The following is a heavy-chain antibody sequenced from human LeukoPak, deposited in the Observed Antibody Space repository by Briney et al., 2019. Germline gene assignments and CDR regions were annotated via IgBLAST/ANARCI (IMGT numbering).Heavy chain of an antibody. CDR2: IKEDGSEK. D-gene: IGHD2-21*01. J-gene: IGHJ4*02. CDR3: AREYGIYDTFEY. Sequence: GGSLRLSCAASGFTFSSYWMSWVRQAPGKGLEWVANIKEDGSEKDYVDSVRGRFTISRDNARNSLYLQMDSLRAEDTAVYYCAREYGIYDTFEYWGQGTLVTVSS. CDR1: GFTFSSYW. V-gene: IGHV3-7*01.